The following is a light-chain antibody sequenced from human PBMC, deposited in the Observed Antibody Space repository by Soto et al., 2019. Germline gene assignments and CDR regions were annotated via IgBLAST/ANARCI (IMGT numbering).Light chain of an antibody. CDR3: QQSYSTLRT. J-gene: IGKJ1*01. V-gene: IGKV1-39*01. CDR1: QSIAGY. Sequence: DIQMTQSPSSLSASIGDTVIITCRASQSIAGYLNWYQQKPGKAPNLLIYAASTLQSGVPSTFSGGGSGTDFTLTISNLQPEDFATYYCQQSYSTLRTFGQGTKVDI. CDR2: AAS.